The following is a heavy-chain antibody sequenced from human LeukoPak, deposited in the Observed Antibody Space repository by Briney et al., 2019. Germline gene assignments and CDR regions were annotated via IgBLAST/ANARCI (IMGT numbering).Heavy chain of an antibody. J-gene: IGHJ4*02. D-gene: IGHD3-10*01. V-gene: IGHV3-74*01. CDR2: INSDGSGT. Sequence: GGSLRLSCEASGFTFSSYWMHWVRQAPGKGLVWVSRINSDGSGTSYADSVKGRFTISRDNAKNTLYLQMNSLRAEDTAVYYCARDMHDGSGSSSDFDYWGQGTLVTVSS. CDR3: ARDMHDGSGSSSDFDY. CDR1: GFTFSSYW.